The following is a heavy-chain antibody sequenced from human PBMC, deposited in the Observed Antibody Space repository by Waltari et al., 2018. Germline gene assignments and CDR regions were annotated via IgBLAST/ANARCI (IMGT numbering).Heavy chain of an antibody. CDR2: IFSGGST. V-gene: IGHV3-53*01. CDR3: ARANGDYVMEYFDY. Sequence: EVQLVESGGGLIQPGGSLRLSCAASGFTVSSNYMSWVRQAPGKGVEWVSGIFSGGSTYYADFVKGRFTISRDNSKNTLYLQMNSLGAEDTAVYYCARANGDYVMEYFDYWGQGTLVTVSS. J-gene: IGHJ4*02. CDR1: GFTVSSNY. D-gene: IGHD4-17*01.